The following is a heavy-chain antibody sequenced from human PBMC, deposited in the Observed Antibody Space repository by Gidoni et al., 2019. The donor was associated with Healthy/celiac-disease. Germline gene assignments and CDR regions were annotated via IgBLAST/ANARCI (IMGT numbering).Heavy chain of an antibody. CDR1: GGSFSGYY. CDR3: ARGRYDSSSWYGRKYFDY. J-gene: IGHJ4*02. CDR2: INHSGST. Sequence: QVQLQQWGAGLLKPSETLSLTCAVYGGSFSGYYWSWIRQPPGKGLEWIGEINHSGSTNYNPSLKSRVTISVDTSKNQFSLKLSSVTAADTAVYYCARGRYDSSSWYGRKYFDYWGQGTLVTVSS. V-gene: IGHV4-34*01. D-gene: IGHD6-13*01.